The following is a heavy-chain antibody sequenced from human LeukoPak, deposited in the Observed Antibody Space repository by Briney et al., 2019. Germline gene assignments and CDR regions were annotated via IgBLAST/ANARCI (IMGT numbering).Heavy chain of an antibody. Sequence: GASVKVSCKASGYTFTGYYMHWVRQAPGQGLEWMGWINPNSGDTDYAQKFQGWVTMARDTSISTAYMELSRLKSDDTAVYYCARGGPGRIFDYWGQGTLVTVSS. J-gene: IGHJ4*02. CDR2: INPNSGDT. CDR1: GYTFTGYY. V-gene: IGHV1-2*04. CDR3: ARGGPGRIFDY. D-gene: IGHD2/OR15-2a*01.